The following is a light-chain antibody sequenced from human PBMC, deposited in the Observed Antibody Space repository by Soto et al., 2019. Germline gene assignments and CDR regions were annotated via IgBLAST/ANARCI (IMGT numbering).Light chain of an antibody. CDR1: SSDVGSYDL. Sequence: QSALTQPASVSGSPGQSITISCTGTSSDVGSYDLVSWYQHHSGKAPKIIIYEVNKRPSGISDRFSGSKSGNTASLTISGLQAEDEADYFCCSFVRTNGLLFGGGTKVTAL. V-gene: IGLV2-23*02. J-gene: IGLJ2*01. CDR2: EVN. CDR3: CSFVRTNGLL.